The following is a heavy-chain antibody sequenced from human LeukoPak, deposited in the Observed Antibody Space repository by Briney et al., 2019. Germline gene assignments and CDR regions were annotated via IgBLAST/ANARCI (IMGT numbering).Heavy chain of an antibody. CDR3: AGGSGASWFDP. Sequence: SETLSLTCSVSGGSISSGYWSWIRQPPGKGLEWIAYIYNSGRSNYNPSLKSRVTISLDTSKNQFSLKLSSVTAAATAVYYCAGGSGASWFDPWGQGTLVTVSS. CDR1: GGSISSGY. J-gene: IGHJ5*02. CDR2: IYNSGRS. D-gene: IGHD2-8*02. V-gene: IGHV4-59*01.